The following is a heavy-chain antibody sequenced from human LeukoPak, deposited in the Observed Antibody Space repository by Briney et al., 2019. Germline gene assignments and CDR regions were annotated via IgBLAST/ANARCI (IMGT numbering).Heavy chain of an antibody. Sequence: GGSLRLSCAASGFTFSSYAMHWVRQAPGKGLEWVAIIWSDGNNKYYADSVEGRFTISRDTSKNTLFLQMNSLRAEDTAVYYCAKDRLGDIVVVPAADRWFDPWGQGTLVTVSS. J-gene: IGHJ5*02. D-gene: IGHD2-2*01. CDR2: IWSDGNNK. V-gene: IGHV3-33*06. CDR3: AKDRLGDIVVVPAADRWFDP. CDR1: GFTFSSYA.